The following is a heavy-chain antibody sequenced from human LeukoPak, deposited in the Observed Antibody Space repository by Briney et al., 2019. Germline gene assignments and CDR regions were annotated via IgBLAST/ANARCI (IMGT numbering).Heavy chain of an antibody. CDR1: GFTFSSYS. V-gene: IGHV3-21*01. CDR3: AKEVLRGFGEIDY. CDR2: ISSSSSYI. Sequence: GGSLRLSCAASGFTFSSYSMNWVRQAPGKGLEWVSSISSSSSYIYYADSVKGRFTIPRDNAKNSLYLQMNSLRAEDTAVYYCAKEVLRGFGEIDYWGQGTLVTVSS. J-gene: IGHJ4*02. D-gene: IGHD3-10*01.